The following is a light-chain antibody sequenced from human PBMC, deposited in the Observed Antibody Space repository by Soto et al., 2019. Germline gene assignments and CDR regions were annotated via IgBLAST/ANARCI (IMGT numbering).Light chain of an antibody. CDR1: QSISSW. V-gene: IGKV1-5*03. CDR3: QQYGSSPPWT. J-gene: IGKJ1*01. CDR2: KAS. Sequence: DIQMTQSPSTLSASVGDRVTITCRASQSISSWLAWYQQKPGRAPKLLIYKASSLETGVPSRFSGSGSGTEFTLILSSLQPDDFASYYCQQYGSSPPWTFGQGTKVEIK.